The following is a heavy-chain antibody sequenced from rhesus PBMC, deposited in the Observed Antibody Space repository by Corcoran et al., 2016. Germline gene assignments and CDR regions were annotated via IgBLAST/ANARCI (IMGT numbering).Heavy chain of an antibody. J-gene: IGHJ4*01. CDR2: INRGGGSP. D-gene: IGHD4-23*01. CDR1: GFTFSSYG. V-gene: IGHV3S5*01. Sequence: EVQLVETGGGLVQPGGSLKLSCAASGFTFSSYGMSWVRQAPGKGLEWVTAINRGGGSPYYADSGKGRFTISRDNSKNTLSLKMNSLRAEDTAVYYCAKGGKGYSNYGYLDYWGQGVLVTVSS. CDR3: AKGGKGYSNYGYLDY.